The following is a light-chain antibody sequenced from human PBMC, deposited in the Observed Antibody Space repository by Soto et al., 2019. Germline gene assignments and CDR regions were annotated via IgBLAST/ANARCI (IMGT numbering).Light chain of an antibody. CDR2: ENN. CDR3: QSYDGAWV. Sequence: NFMLTQPHSVSESPGKTLSISCTRSSGSIANNYVQWYQQRPGSAPTTVIYENNQRLSGVPDRFSGSTDGSSNSASLTISGLQTEDEADYYCQSYDGAWVFGGGTKLTVL. CDR1: SGSIANNY. V-gene: IGLV6-57*04. J-gene: IGLJ3*02.